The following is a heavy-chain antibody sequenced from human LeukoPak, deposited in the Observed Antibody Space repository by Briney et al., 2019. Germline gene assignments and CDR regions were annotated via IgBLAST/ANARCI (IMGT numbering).Heavy chain of an antibody. J-gene: IGHJ4*02. CDR3: ARGEMVYAISLYYFDY. CDR1: EYTFTGYY. CDR2: INPNSGDT. D-gene: IGHD2-8*01. Sequence: ASVKVSCKASEYTFTGYYMHWVRQAPGQGLEWMGWINPNSGDTNYQGRVTMTRDTSISTAYMELSSLRSEDTAVYYCARGEMVYAISLYYFDYWGQGTLVTVSS. V-gene: IGHV1-2*02.